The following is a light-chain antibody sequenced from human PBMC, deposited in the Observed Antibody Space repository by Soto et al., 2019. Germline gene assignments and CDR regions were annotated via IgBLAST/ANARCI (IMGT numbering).Light chain of an antibody. CDR1: SGDVGGYNY. J-gene: IGLJ2*01. Sequence: SALTQPRSVSGSPGQSVTISCTGTSGDVGGYNYVSWYQQHPGKAPKLMIYDVTKRPSGVPYRFSGSKSGNTASLTISGLQAEDEADYYCCSYAGSYTGVFGGGTKLTVL. CDR2: DVT. CDR3: CSYAGSYTGV. V-gene: IGLV2-11*01.